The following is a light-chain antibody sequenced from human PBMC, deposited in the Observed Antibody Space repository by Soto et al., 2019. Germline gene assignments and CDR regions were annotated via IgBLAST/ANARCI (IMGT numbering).Light chain of an antibody. V-gene: IGLV2-14*01. Sequence: QSALTQPASVSGSPGQSITISCTGTSSDVGASKYVSWYQQHPGKAPKLMIYEVSNRPSGVSNRFSGSKSGNTASLTISGVQGEGEADYFCRSYSSTITVLFGGGTKLAVL. CDR2: EVS. CDR3: RSYSSTITVL. CDR1: SSDVGASKY. J-gene: IGLJ2*01.